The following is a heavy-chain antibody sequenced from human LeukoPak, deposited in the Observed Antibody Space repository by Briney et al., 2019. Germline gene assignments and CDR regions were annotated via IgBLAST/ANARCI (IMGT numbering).Heavy chain of an antibody. CDR2: INTDGRTT. Sequence: QSGGSLRLSCAASGFTFSSYWMHWVRQAPGKGLVWVSRINTDGRTTTYADSVKGRFTISRDNSKNTLYLQMNSLRAEDTAVYYCASGRDGYNSLGHFDYWGQGTLVTVSS. J-gene: IGHJ4*02. CDR3: ASGRDGYNSLGHFDY. D-gene: IGHD5-24*01. CDR1: GFTFSSYW. V-gene: IGHV3-74*01.